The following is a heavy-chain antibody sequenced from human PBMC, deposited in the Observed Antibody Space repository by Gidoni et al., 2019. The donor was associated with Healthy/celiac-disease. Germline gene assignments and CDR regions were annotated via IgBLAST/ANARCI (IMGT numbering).Heavy chain of an antibody. CDR2: ISYDGSNK. V-gene: IGHV3-30*18. CDR3: ANFGDDYYYYMDV. Sequence: QVQLLASGGGVVQPGRSLRLSCPASASPFSSYGMHWVRQAPGKGLEWVAVISYDGSNKYYADSVKGRFTISRDNSKNTLYLQMNSLRAEDTAVYYCANFGDDYYYYMDVWGKGTTVTVSS. D-gene: IGHD2-21*01. J-gene: IGHJ6*03. CDR1: ASPFSSYG.